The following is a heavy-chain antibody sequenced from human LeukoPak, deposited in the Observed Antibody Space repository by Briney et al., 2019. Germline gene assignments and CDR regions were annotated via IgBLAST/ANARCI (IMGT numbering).Heavy chain of an antibody. D-gene: IGHD6-19*01. CDR3: ATTGDSSGWPFDN. J-gene: IGHJ4*02. V-gene: IGHV4-59*08. CDR2: IYYSGST. Sequence: SETLSLTCTVSGGSISSYYWSWIRQPPGKGLEWIGYIYYSGSTNYNPSLKSRVTISVDTSKNQFSLKLSSVTAADTAVYYCATTGDSSGWPFDNWGQGTLVTVSS. CDR1: GGSISSYY.